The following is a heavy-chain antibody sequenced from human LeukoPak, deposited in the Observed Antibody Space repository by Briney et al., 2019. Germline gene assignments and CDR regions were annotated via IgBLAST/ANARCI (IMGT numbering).Heavy chain of an antibody. J-gene: IGHJ4*02. CDR1: GFTFSSYS. CDR2: ISSSSSYI. D-gene: IGHD3-9*01. CDR3: AKGPTYNFFTGYYKVRSHLDY. V-gene: IGHV3-21*01. Sequence: GGSLRLSCAASGFTFSSYSMNWVRQAPGKGLEWVSSISSSSSYIYYADSVKGRFTISRDNAKNSLYLQMNSLRAEDTAVYYCAKGPTYNFFTGYYKVRSHLDYWGQGTLVTVSS.